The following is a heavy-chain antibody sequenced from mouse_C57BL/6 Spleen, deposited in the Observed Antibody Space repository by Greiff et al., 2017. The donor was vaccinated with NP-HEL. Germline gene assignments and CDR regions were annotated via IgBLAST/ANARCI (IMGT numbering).Heavy chain of an antibody. CDR3: ALFDHGPSMDY. Sequence: QVQLQQSGAELARPGASVKMSCKASGYTFTSYTMHRVKQRPGQGLEWIGYINPSSGYTKYNQKFKDKATLTADKSSSTAYMQLSSLTSEDSAVYYCALFDHGPSMDYWGQGTSVTVSS. J-gene: IGHJ4*01. V-gene: IGHV1-4*01. CDR2: INPSSGYT. CDR1: GYTFTSYT. D-gene: IGHD1-1*01.